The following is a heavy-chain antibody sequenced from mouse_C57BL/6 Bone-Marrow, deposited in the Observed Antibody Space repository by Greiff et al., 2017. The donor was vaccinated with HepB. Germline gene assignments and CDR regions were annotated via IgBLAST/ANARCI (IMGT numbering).Heavy chain of an antibody. Sequence: DVKLQESGAELVRPGASVKLSCTASGFNIKDDYMHWVKQRPEQGLEWIGWIDPENGDTEYASKFQGKATITADTSSNTAYLQLSSLTSEDTAVYYCTLYGNYEGWYFDVWGTGTTVTVSS. D-gene: IGHD2-1*01. CDR2: IDPENGDT. V-gene: IGHV14-4*01. CDR3: TLYGNYEGWYFDV. J-gene: IGHJ1*03. CDR1: GFNIKDDY.